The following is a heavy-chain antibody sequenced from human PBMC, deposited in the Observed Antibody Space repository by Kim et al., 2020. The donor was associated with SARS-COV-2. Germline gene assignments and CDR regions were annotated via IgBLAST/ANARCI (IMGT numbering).Heavy chain of an antibody. CDR3: ARVLANYDILTGYYLDFDY. D-gene: IGHD3-9*01. V-gene: IGHV4-34*01. CDR2: INHSGST. Sequence: SETLSLTCAVYGGSFSGYYWSWIRQPPGKGLEWIGEINHSGSTNYNPSLKSRVTISVDTSKNQFSLKLSSVTAADTAVYYCARVLANYDILTGYYLDFDYWGQGTLVTVSS. CDR1: GGSFSGYY. J-gene: IGHJ4*02.